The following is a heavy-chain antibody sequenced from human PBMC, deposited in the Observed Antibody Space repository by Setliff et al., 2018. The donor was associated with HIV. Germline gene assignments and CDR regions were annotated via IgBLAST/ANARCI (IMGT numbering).Heavy chain of an antibody. J-gene: IGHJ3*02. Sequence: GGSLRLSCAASGFTFTNAWMSWVRQAPGKGLEWVSSISSRSSPDYADSVKGRFTISRDNAKNSLYLQMNSLRAEDTALYYCARVVKYAVLVGLDAFDIWGQGTMVTVSS. CDR1: GFTFTNAW. V-gene: IGHV3-11*05. CDR3: ARVVKYAVLVGLDAFDI. CDR2: ISSRSSP. D-gene: IGHD3-3*02.